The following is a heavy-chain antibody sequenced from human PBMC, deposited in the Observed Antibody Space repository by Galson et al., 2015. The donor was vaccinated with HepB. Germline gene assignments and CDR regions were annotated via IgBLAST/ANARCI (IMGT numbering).Heavy chain of an antibody. V-gene: IGHV1-2*04. J-gene: IGHJ5*02. D-gene: IGHD4-17*01. CDR1: GYTFTGYY. CDR2: INPNSGGT. CDR3: AREDGADGDYGVGWLDP. Sequence: SVKVSCKASGYTFTGYYMHWVRQAPGQGLEWMGWINPNSGGTVYAQKFQGWVTLTRDTSISTAYMELSSLTSDDTAVYYCAREDGADGDYGVGWLDPWGQGTLVTVSS.